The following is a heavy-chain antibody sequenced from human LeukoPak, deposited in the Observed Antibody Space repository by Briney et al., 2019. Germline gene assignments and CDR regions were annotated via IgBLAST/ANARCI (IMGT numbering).Heavy chain of an antibody. CDR1: GFTFSSYA. D-gene: IGHD3-9*01. J-gene: IGHJ3*02. Sequence: GGSLRLSYAASGFTFSSYAMSWVRQAPGKGLEWVAVISYDGSDKYYTDSVKGRFTISRDNSKNTLYLQMNSLRTEDTAVYYCARTRDYYDILTAYDAFDIWGQGTMVTVSS. V-gene: IGHV3-30*04. CDR3: ARTRDYYDILTAYDAFDI. CDR2: ISYDGSDK.